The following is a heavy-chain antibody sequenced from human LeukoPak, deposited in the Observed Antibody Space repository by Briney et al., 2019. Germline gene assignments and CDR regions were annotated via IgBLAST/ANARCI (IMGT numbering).Heavy chain of an antibody. D-gene: IGHD1-26*01. CDR3: AKSGQYIVGDFDY. V-gene: IGHV3-23*01. J-gene: IGHJ4*02. CDR1: GFTLSSYE. Sequence: GGSLRLSCTVSGFTLSSYEMSWIRQAPGKGLEWVSSIEYSDTSGHYADSVQGRFTISRDNSKNTLYLQMNSLRAEDTAVYYCAKSGQYIVGDFDYWGQGTLVTVSS. CDR2: IEYSDTSG.